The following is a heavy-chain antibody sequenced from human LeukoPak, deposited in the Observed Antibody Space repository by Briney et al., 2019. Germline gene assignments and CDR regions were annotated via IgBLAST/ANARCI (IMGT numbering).Heavy chain of an antibody. CDR2: ISWNSGSI. D-gene: IGHD6-13*01. CDR1: GFTFDDYA. Sequence: SLRLSRAASGFTFDDYATHWVRQAPGKGLEWVSGISWNSGSIGYADSVKGRFTISRDNAKNSLYLQMNSLRAEDMALYYCAKDLYSSSWYYFDYWGQGTLVTVSS. CDR3: AKDLYSSSWYYFDY. J-gene: IGHJ4*02. V-gene: IGHV3-9*03.